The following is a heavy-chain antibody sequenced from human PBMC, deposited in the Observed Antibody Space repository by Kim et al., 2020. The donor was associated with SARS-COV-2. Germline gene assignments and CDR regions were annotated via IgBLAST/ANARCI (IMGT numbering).Heavy chain of an antibody. J-gene: IGHJ3*01. Sequence: SMSYKTYSDSVEVRFTNSRDNAKNSLYLQMNGRRAEDTAVYYCARDGGAWGQGTMVTVSS. CDR2: SMSYK. V-gene: IGHV3-11*06. CDR3: ARDGGA. D-gene: IGHD3-16*01.